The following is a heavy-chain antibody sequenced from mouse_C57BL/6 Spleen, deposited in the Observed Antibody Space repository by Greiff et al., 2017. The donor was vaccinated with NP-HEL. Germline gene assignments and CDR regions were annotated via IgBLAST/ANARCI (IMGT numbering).Heavy chain of an antibody. CDR2: ISSGGDYI. CDR1: GFTFSSYA. CDR3: TRDEQLRLPFAY. J-gene: IGHJ3*01. V-gene: IGHV5-9-1*02. Sequence: EVMLVESGGGLVKPGGSLKLSCAASGFTFSSYAMSWVRQTPEKRLEWVAYISSGGDYIYYADTVKGRFTISRDNARNTLYLQMSSLKSEDTAMYYCTRDEQLRLPFAYWGQGTLVTVSA. D-gene: IGHD3-2*02.